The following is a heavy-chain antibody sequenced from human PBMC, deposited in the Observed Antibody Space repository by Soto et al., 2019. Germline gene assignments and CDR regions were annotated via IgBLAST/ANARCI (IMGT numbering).Heavy chain of an antibody. D-gene: IGHD5-18*01. CDR1: GGSISSGDYY. CDR3: ARVSLGYGDFDY. Sequence: SETLSLTCTVSGGSISSGDYYWSWIRQPPGKGLEWIGYIYHSGSTDYNPSLKSRIIISVDTSKNQFSLKLSSVTAADTAVYYCARVSLGYGDFDYWGQGTQVTVSS. J-gene: IGHJ4*02. CDR2: IYHSGST. V-gene: IGHV4-30-4*01.